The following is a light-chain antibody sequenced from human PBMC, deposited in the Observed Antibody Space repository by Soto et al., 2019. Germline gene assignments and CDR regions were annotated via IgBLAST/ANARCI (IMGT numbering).Light chain of an antibody. Sequence: QSALTQPASVSGSPGQSITISCAGTSSDIGGYNYVSWYQHHPGKAPKLIIYEVSNRPSGVSTRFSGSKSGNTASLTISGLQAEDEADYSCTSYASRSALVFGGGTK. CDR3: TSYASRSALV. V-gene: IGLV2-14*01. J-gene: IGLJ2*01. CDR1: SSDIGGYNY. CDR2: EVS.